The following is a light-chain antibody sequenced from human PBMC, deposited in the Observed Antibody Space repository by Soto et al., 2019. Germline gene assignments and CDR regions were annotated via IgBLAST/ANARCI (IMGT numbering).Light chain of an antibody. V-gene: IGKV3-20*01. CDR1: QSVSSNY. J-gene: IGKJ1*01. CDR3: QQYDQQYGISPWT. Sequence: EIVLTQSPGTLSLSPGERATLSCRASQSVSSNYLAWYQQKPGQAPRLLIYGASSRATGIPDRFSGSGSGTDFTLTIIRLESEDFAVYYCQQYDQQYGISPWTFGQGTKVEIK. CDR2: GAS.